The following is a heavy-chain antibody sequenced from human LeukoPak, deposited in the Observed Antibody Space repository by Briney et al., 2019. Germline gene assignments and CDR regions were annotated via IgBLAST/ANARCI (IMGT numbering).Heavy chain of an antibody. CDR2: ISSTGGYI. V-gene: IGHV3-21*01. CDR3: ARVGPWVNPDYYYHYMDV. CDR1: GFTFSSYW. D-gene: IGHD1-14*01. J-gene: IGHJ6*03. Sequence: GGSLRLSCAASGFTFSSYWMNWVRQAPGKGLEWVSSISSTGGYIYYADSVKGRFTISRDNAKNSVHLQMNSLRAEDTAVYYCARVGPWVNPDYYYHYMDVWGKGTTVTVSS.